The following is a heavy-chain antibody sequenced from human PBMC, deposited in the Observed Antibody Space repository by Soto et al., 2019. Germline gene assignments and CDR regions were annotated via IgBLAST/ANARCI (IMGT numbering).Heavy chain of an antibody. CDR3: AKDPVRGTGY. CDR2: ISGSGGST. V-gene: IGHV3-23*01. J-gene: IGHJ4*01. D-gene: IGHD3-10*01. Sequence: EVQLLESGGGLVQPGGSLRLSCAASGFTFSSYAMSWVRQAPGKGLEWVSAISGSGGSTYYADSVKGRFTIPRDNSKNPRYLQMKSLRAEDTAVYYCAKDPVRGTGYWGQGTLVTVSS. CDR1: GFTFSSYA.